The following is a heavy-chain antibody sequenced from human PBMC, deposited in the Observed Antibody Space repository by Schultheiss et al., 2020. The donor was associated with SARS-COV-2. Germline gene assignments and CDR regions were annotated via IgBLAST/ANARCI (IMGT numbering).Heavy chain of an antibody. CDR2: ISYSGST. D-gene: IGHD6-13*01. Sequence: SETLSLTCTVSGGSISNNGPFWGWIRQPPGKGLEWIGSISYSGSTYYSPTLTSRVSIAADTSKNKFSLKLTSVTVADTALYYCARGIGECAAGILVPRYEDNWFDPWGQGTRVTVSS. J-gene: IGHJ5*02. CDR3: ARGIGECAAGILVPRYEDNWFDP. V-gene: IGHV4-39*01. CDR1: GGSISNNGPF.